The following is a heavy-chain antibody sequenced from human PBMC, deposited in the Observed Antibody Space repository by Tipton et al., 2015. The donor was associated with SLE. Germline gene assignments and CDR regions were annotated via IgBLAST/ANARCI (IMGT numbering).Heavy chain of an antibody. V-gene: IGHV4-34*01. J-gene: IGHJ4*02. CDR3: ARGGQWLVRGPFDY. D-gene: IGHD6-19*01. CDR1: GGSFSGYY. Sequence: TLSLTCAVYGGSFSGYYWSWIRQPPGKGLEWIGEINHSGSTNYNPSLKSRVTISVDTSKNQFSLKLSSVTAADTAVYYCARGGQWLVRGPFDYWGQGTLVTVSS. CDR2: INHSGST.